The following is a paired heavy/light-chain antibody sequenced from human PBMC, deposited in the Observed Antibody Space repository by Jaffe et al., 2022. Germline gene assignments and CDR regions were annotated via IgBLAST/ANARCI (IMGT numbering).Light chain of an antibody. V-gene: IGLV2-14*03. Sequence: QSALTQPASVSGSPGQSITMSCTGTISDVGGYNHVSWYQQHPGTAPRLIIYNVNNRPSGVSDRFSGSKSGNTASLTISGLQAEDEADYYCSSYASSSTLLFGGGTKVTVL. J-gene: IGLJ2*01. CDR2: NVN. CDR3: SSYASSSTLL. CDR1: ISDVGGYNH.
Heavy chain of an antibody. Sequence: EVQLVESGGGLVQPGGSLRLSCAASGFSITDYEINWVRQAPGKGLEWISYISSSGNTKRYADSVTGRFTISRDNAKNSVFLQMNSLRAEDTAVYYCARDENISGWYAPVWFDYWGQGTLVTVSS. D-gene: IGHD6-19*01. CDR1: GFSITDYE. J-gene: IGHJ4*02. V-gene: IGHV3-48*03. CDR2: ISSSGNTK. CDR3: ARDENISGWYAPVWFDY.